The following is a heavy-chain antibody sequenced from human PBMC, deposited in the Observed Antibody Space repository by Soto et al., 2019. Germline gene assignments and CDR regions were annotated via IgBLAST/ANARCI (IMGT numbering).Heavy chain of an antibody. D-gene: IGHD5-12*01. CDR1: GGSINSYY. Sequence: SETLSLTCTVSGGSINSYYWSWIRQPPGKGLEWIGYIYHSGSTNYNPSLKRQVTISVGTSKNQFSLRLSSVTAADTAVYYCARSPPLGYGGYDYFDYWGQGMLVTVSS. J-gene: IGHJ4*02. V-gene: IGHV4-59*01. CDR2: IYHSGST. CDR3: ARSPPLGYGGYDYFDY.